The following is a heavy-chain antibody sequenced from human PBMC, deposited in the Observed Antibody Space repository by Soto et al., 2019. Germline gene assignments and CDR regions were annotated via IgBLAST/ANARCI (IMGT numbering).Heavy chain of an antibody. Sequence: QVQLVESGGGVVQPGRSLRLSRAASGFTFSSYGMHWVRQAPGKGLEWVAVIWYDGSNKYYADSVKGRFTISRDNSKNTLYLQMNSLRAEDTAVYYCAREAFQEPFFDYWGQGTLVTVSS. CDR2: IWYDGSNK. J-gene: IGHJ4*02. D-gene: IGHD1-26*01. CDR1: GFTFSSYG. V-gene: IGHV3-33*01. CDR3: AREAFQEPFFDY.